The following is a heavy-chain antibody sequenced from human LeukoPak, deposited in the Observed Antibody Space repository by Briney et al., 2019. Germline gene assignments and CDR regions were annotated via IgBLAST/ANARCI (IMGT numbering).Heavy chain of an antibody. D-gene: IGHD6-13*01. Sequence: GGSLRLSCAASGFTFSSYAMSWGRQAPGKGLEWVSAISGSGGSTYYADSVKGRCTISRDNSKNTLYLQMNSLRAEDTAVYYCAKAKFVGIAAAGKVNWFAPWGQGTLVTVSS. V-gene: IGHV3-23*01. J-gene: IGHJ5*02. CDR3: AKAKFVGIAAAGKVNWFAP. CDR2: ISGSGGST. CDR1: GFTFSSYA.